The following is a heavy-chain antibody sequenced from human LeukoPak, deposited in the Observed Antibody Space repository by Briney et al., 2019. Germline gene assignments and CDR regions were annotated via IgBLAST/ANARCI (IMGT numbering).Heavy chain of an antibody. CDR2: IYSGGST. J-gene: IGHJ4*02. Sequence: PGGSLRLSCAASGFTFSDYYMSWIRQAPGKGLEWVSVIYSGGSTYYADSVKGRFTISRDNSKNTLYLQMNSLRAEDTAVYYCARGGYSSSSELFDYWGQGTLVTVSS. D-gene: IGHD6-6*01. CDR3: ARGGYSSSSELFDY. V-gene: IGHV3-53*01. CDR1: GFTFSDYY.